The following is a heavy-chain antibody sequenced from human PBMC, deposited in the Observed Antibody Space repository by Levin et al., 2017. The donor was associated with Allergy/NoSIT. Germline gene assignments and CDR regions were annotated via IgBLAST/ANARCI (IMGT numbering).Heavy chain of an antibody. Sequence: GESLKISCAASGFTFSNAWMSWVRQTPGKGLEWVGRIKSKADGGTADYAAPVKGRFTISRDDSENTLFLQMSSLKTEDTAVYYCTTYYCSGGSCYYFDNWGQGTLVSVSS. J-gene: IGHJ4*02. CDR3: TTYYCSGGSCYYFDN. CDR2: IKSKADGGTA. V-gene: IGHV3-15*01. CDR1: GFTFSNAW. D-gene: IGHD2-15*01.